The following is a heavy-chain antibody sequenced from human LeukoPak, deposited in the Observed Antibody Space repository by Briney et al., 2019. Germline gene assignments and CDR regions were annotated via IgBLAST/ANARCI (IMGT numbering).Heavy chain of an antibody. D-gene: IGHD2-15*01. CDR2: ISAYNGNT. CDR1: GYTFTSYG. V-gene: IGHV1-18*01. CDR3: ARGCSGGSCYYRNWFDP. Sequence: ASVKVSCKASGYTFTSYGISWVRQAPGQGLEWMGWISAYNGNTNYVQKLQGRVTMTTDTSTSTAYMELRSLRSDDTAVYYCARGCSGGSCYYRNWFDPWGQGTLVTVSS. J-gene: IGHJ5*02.